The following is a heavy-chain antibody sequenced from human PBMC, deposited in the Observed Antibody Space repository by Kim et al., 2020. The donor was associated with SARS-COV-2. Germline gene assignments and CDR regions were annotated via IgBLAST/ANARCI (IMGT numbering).Heavy chain of an antibody. J-gene: IGHJ4*02. V-gene: IGHV4-59*13. CDR3: ARVSRSSSD. Sequence: SETLSLTCTVSGGSINNYYWTWIRQPPGKGLEWIGYISYNGNTNYNPSLKSRITISVDTSKNQFSLRLSSVTAADTAVYYGARVSRSSSDWGQGTLVTVS. CDR1: GGSINNYY. CDR2: ISYNGNT. D-gene: IGHD6-6*01.